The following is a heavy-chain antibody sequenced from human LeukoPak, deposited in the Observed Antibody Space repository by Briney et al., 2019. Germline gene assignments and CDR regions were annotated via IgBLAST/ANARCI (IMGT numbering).Heavy chain of an antibody. J-gene: IGHJ4*02. V-gene: IGHV3-23*01. CDR1: GFTFSSYA. Sequence: GGSLRLSCAASGFTFSSYAMSWVRQAPGKGPEWVSAISPDGRRTYYADSVKGRFTISRDNSQNTLYLQLNNLRTEDTAIYYCAKEGGIVVAGDHWGQGTLVTVSS. D-gene: IGHD1-26*01. CDR2: ISPDGRRT. CDR3: AKEGGIVVAGDH.